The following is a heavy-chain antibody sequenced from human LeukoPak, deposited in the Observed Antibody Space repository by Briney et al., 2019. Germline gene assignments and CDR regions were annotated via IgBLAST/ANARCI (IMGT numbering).Heavy chain of an antibody. CDR2: ITGRGGNT. CDR3: ARDREAFDS. V-gene: IGHV3-23*01. Sequence: GGSLRLSCAASGFTFSSFPMSWVRQAPGKGLQWVSGITGRGGNTYYADYVEGRFPIPKDNPKNTLSLQMDSLRAEDTAINYCARDREAFDSWGQGTLVTVSS. J-gene: IGHJ4*02. CDR1: GFTFSSFP.